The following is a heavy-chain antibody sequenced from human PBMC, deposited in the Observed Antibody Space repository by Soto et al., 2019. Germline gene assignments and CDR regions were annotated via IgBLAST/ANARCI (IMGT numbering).Heavy chain of an antibody. Sequence: GGSLRLSCAASGFTFSSYAMHWVRQAPGKGLEWVAVISYDGSNKYYADSVKGRFTISRDNSKNTLYLEMNSLRAEDTAVYYCARDRAYDFWSGYLPYYYGMDVWGQGTTVTVSS. CDR1: GFTFSSYA. CDR3: ARDRAYDFWSGYLPYYYGMDV. J-gene: IGHJ6*02. V-gene: IGHV3-30-3*01. D-gene: IGHD3-3*01. CDR2: ISYDGSNK.